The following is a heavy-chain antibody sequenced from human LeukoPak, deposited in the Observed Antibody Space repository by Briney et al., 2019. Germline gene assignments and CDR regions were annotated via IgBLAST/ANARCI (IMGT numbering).Heavy chain of an antibody. J-gene: IGHJ5*02. Sequence: GASVKVSCKASGYTLTDYYIHWVRQAPGQGLEGMGWINPKSGGTNYIQKSQGRVTVTRDTSISTVYMELSRLRSDDTAVYYCARDSVATIGGQGFDPWGQGTLVTVSS. CDR2: INPKSGGT. CDR1: GYTLTDYY. D-gene: IGHD5-12*01. CDR3: ARDSVATIGGQGFDP. V-gene: IGHV1-2*02.